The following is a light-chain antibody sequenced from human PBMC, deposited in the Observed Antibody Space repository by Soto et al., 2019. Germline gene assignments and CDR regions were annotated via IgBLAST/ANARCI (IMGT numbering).Light chain of an antibody. CDR3: MQALQTPPT. CDR2: LGS. J-gene: IGKJ2*01. Sequence: DIVMTQSPLSLPVTPGEPASISCRSSQSLLHSNGYNYLDWYLQKPGQSPQLLIYLGSNRASGVPERFSGSASGTDFTLKISRVEAEDVGVYYCMQALQTPPTFGQGTKLEIK. CDR1: QSLLHSNGYNY. V-gene: IGKV2-28*01.